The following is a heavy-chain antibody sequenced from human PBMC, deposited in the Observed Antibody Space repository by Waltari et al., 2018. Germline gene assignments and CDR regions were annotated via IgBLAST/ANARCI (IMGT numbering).Heavy chain of an antibody. CDR1: GGSFSGYY. Sequence: QVQLQQWGAGLLKPSETLSLTCAVYGGSFSGYYWSWIRQPPGKGLEWIGEINHSGSTNYNPSLKSRVTISVDTSKNQFSLKLSSVTAADTAVYYCARGSRYYGSGSYYRHYYYGMDVWGQGTTVTVSS. D-gene: IGHD3-10*01. CDR2: INHSGST. CDR3: ARGSRYYGSGSYYRHYYYGMDV. V-gene: IGHV4-34*01. J-gene: IGHJ6*02.